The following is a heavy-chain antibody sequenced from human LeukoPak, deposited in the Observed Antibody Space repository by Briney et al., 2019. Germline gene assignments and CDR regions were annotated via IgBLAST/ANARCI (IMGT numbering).Heavy chain of an antibody. CDR3: AKDLESIYYYGMDV. J-gene: IGHJ6*02. CDR2: ISWNSGSI. CDR1: GFTFDDYA. Sequence: PGGSLRLSRAASGFTFDDYAMHWVRQAPGKGLEWVSGISWNSGSIGYADSVKGRFTISRDNAKNSLYLQMNSLRAEDTALYYCAKDLESIYYYGMDVWGQGTTVTVSS. V-gene: IGHV3-9*01.